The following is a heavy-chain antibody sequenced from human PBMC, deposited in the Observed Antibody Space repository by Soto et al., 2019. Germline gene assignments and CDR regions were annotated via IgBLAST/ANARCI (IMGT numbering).Heavy chain of an antibody. CDR2: IIPIFGTA. CDR1: GGTFSSYA. CDR3: ALGYCSGGSCYFDP. J-gene: IGHJ5*02. V-gene: IGHV1-69*13. D-gene: IGHD2-15*01. Sequence: GDSVEVSCKSSGGTFSSYAISWVRQAPVQVLEWMGGIIPIFGTANYAQKFQGRVTITADESTSTAYMELSSLRSEDTAVYYCALGYCSGGSCYFDPCGQGTLVTVSS.